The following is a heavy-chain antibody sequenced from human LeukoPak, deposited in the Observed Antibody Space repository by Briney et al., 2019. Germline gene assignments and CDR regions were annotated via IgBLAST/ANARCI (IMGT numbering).Heavy chain of an antibody. CDR1: GFTFSTYA. J-gene: IGHJ4*02. CDR3: ARGFLGGTDQYFDS. CDR2: IGGGGPTT. Sequence: PGGSLRLSCAASGFTFSTYAMNWVRQAPAKGLEWVSTIGGGGPTTDYADPVKDRFTISRDNSKNTLYLQMNSLRAEDTAVYFCARGFLGGTDQYFDSWGQGTLVTVSS. D-gene: IGHD6-19*01. V-gene: IGHV3-23*01.